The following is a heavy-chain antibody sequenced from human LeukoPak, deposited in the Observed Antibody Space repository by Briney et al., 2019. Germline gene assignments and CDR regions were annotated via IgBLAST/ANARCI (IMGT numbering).Heavy chain of an antibody. CDR2: INYRGTT. J-gene: IGHJ4*02. V-gene: IGHV4-39*02. D-gene: IGHD6-19*01. CDR1: DGSISTDDYY. Sequence: SETLSLTCSVSDGSISTDDYYWGWIRQPPGKGLEWIGSINYRGTTYYNPSLKTRVTLSVDTSKNDFSLNLRSVTAADTAFYFCARLRGSSKLPYYFDSWGQGTLVRVSS. CDR3: ARLRGSSKLPYYFDS.